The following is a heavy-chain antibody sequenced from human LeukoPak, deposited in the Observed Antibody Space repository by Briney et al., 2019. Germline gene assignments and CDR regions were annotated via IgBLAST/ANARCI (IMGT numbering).Heavy chain of an antibody. D-gene: IGHD2-15*01. Sequence: GGSLRLSCAASGFTFSSYGMHWVRQAPGKGLEGVAVIWYDGSNKYYADSVKGRFTISRDNSKNTLYLQMNSLRAEDTAVYYCARDLLRYCSGGSCYFDYWGQGTLVTVSS. CDR2: IWYDGSNK. J-gene: IGHJ4*02. V-gene: IGHV3-33*01. CDR1: GFTFSSYG. CDR3: ARDLLRYCSGGSCYFDY.